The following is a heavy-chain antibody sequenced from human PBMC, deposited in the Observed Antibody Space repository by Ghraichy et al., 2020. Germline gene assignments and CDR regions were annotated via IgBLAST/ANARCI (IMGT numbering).Heavy chain of an antibody. D-gene: IGHD2-2*01. CDR1: GESFSGYY. Sequence: SETLSLTCAVYGESFSGYYWSWIRQPPGKGLEWIGEINHSGSTNYNPSLKSRVTISVDTSKNQFSLKLSSVTAADTAVYYCARGLFAMPRDNDAFDIWGQGTMVPVSS. CDR3: ARGLFAMPRDNDAFDI. V-gene: IGHV4-34*01. CDR2: INHSGST. J-gene: IGHJ3*02.